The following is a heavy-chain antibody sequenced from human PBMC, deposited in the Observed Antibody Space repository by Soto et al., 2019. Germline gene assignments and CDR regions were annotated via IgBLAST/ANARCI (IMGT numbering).Heavy chain of an antibody. V-gene: IGHV3-74*01. Sequence: GGSLRLSCAASGFTFGNYWMHWVRQAPGKGPEWVSRLTSDGRTPYYADSVKGRFTVSRDNAKNTLYLQMNSLRAEDTVVYYCARAEVDYWGPGTLVTVSS. CDR2: LTSDGRTP. CDR1: GFTFGNYW. CDR3: ARAEVDY. J-gene: IGHJ4*02.